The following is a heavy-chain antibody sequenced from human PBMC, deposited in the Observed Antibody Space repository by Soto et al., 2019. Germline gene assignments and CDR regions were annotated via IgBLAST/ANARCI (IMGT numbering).Heavy chain of an antibody. J-gene: IGHJ4*02. CDR3: AKESNYYDRSGYYCCGY. CDR1: GFTFSSYA. CDR2: ISGSGGST. Sequence: GGSLRLCCAASGFTFSSYAMGWVRQAPGKGPEWVSAISGSGGSTYYADSVKGRFTIPRDNSKYTLYLRMNTLRAEDTAVYYCAKESNYYDRSGYYCCGYWGQGTLVTVSS. V-gene: IGHV3-23*01. D-gene: IGHD3-22*01.